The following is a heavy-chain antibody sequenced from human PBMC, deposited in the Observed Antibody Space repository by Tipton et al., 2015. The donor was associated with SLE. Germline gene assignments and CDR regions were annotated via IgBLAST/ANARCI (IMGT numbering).Heavy chain of an antibody. CDR1: GGTFITYA. CDR3: ASTYGSGSLDAFDH. Sequence: QLVQSGPEVKKPGSSVKVSCKASGGTFITYAISWVRLAPGQGLEWMGGIIPIFGTANYAQKFQGRVTITADESTSTAYMELSSLRSGDTAVYYCASTYGSGSLDAFDHGGQGTMDTVYS. J-gene: IGHJ3*01. CDR2: IIPIFGTA. D-gene: IGHD3-10*01. V-gene: IGHV1-69*01.